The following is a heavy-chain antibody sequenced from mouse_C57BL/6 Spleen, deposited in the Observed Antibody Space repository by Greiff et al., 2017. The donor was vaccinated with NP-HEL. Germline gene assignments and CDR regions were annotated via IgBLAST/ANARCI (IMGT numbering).Heavy chain of an antibody. CDR2: IRLKSDNYAT. Sequence: EVKLMESGGGLVQPGGSMKLSCVASGFTFSNYWMNWVRQSPEKGLEWVAQIRLKSDNYATHYAESVKGRFTISRDDSKSSVYLQMNNLRAEDTGIYYCTECWDDAMDYWGQGTSVTVSS. V-gene: IGHV6-3*01. CDR3: TECWDDAMDY. J-gene: IGHJ4*01. CDR1: GFTFSNYW. D-gene: IGHD4-1*01.